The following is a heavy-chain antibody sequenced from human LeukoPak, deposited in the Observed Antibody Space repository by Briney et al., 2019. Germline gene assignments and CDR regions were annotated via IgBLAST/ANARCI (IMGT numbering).Heavy chain of an antibody. V-gene: IGHV1-69*04. D-gene: IGHD1-26*01. CDR3: ARGEGFVP. Sequence: SVKVSRKASGGTFSIYAIRWVRPAPGQGLEWMGRIIPILGIANYAQKFQGRVTITGDKSTSTAYMELSSLRSENTAVYYCARGEGFVPWGEGNLVTVSS. J-gene: IGHJ5*02. CDR1: GGTFSIYA. CDR2: IIPILGIA.